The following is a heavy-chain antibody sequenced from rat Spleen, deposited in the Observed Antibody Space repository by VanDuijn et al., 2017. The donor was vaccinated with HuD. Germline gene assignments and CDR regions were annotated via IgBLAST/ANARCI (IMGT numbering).Heavy chain of an antibody. V-gene: IGHV5-20*01. CDR2: ISYNGGST. J-gene: IGHJ3*01. D-gene: IGHD1-4*01. Sequence: EVQLVESGGGLVQPGRSLKLSCAASEFTFSDYYMAWVRQAPTKGLEWVASISYNGGSTYYRDSVKGRFTISRDNAKSSLYLQIDSLRSEDTATYYCATTTLMRFAYWGQGTLVTVSS. CDR1: EFTFSDYY. CDR3: ATTTLMRFAY.